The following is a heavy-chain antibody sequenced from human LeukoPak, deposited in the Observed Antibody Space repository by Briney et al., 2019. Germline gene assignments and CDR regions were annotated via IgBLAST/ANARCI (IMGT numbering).Heavy chain of an antibody. CDR3: AKDPAGAVARYYYYYYMDV. J-gene: IGHJ6*03. CDR2: INSDGSST. Sequence: GGSLRLSCAASGFTFSSYWMHWVRQAPGKGLVWVSRINSDGSSTSYADSVKGRFTISRDNSKNTLYLQMNSLRAEDTAVYYCAKDPAGAVARYYYYYYMDVWGKGTTVTISS. V-gene: IGHV3-74*01. D-gene: IGHD6-19*01. CDR1: GFTFSSYW.